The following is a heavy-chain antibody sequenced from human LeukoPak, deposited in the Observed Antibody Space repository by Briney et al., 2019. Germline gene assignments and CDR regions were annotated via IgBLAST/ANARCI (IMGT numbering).Heavy chain of an antibody. CDR1: GGTFSGYA. CDR3: AKGTMDDFDY. Sequence: ASVKVSCKASGGTFSGYAISWVRQAPGQGLEWMGGIIPIFGTANYAQKFQGRVTITADESTSTAYMGLSSLRSEDTAVYYCAKGTMDDFDYWGQGTLVTVSS. V-gene: IGHV1-69*13. D-gene: IGHD3-10*01. CDR2: IIPIFGTA. J-gene: IGHJ4*02.